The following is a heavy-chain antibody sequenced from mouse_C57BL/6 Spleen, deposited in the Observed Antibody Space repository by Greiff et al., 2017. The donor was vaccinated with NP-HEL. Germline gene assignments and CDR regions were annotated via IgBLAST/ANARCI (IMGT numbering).Heavy chain of an antibody. CDR1: GYTFTSYG. Sequence: VQLQESGAELARPGASVKLSCKASGYTFTSYGISWVKQRTGQGLEWIGEIYPRSGNTYYNEKFKGKATLTADKSSSTAYMELRSLTSEDSAVYFCASSTGTNYYAMDYWGQGTSVTVSS. J-gene: IGHJ4*01. V-gene: IGHV1-81*01. D-gene: IGHD4-1*01. CDR2: IYPRSGNT. CDR3: ASSTGTNYYAMDY.